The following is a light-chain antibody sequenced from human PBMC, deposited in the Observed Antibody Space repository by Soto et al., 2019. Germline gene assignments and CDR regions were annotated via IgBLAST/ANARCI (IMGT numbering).Light chain of an antibody. J-gene: IGKJ1*01. CDR2: ETS. V-gene: IGKV1-39*01. Sequence: DTQMTQSPSSLAASVGDRLSITCRARQNVRSYLNWYQQKPGKAPNLIIYETSTLESGVPSRFSGDGYGSDFTLSISSLQPEDFAIYYCQQTFSTPRTFGQGTKVEI. CDR3: QQTFSTPRT. CDR1: QNVRSY.